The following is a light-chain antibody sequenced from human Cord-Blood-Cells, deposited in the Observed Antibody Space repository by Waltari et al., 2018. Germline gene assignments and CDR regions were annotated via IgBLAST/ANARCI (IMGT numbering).Light chain of an antibody. Sequence: QSALTQPASVSGSPGQSITISCTGTSSDVGSYNLVSWYQQHPGKAPKLMIYEGSKRPSGVSNRFSCSQSGNTASLTISGLQAEDEADYYCCSYAGSSTVFGGGTKLTVL. J-gene: IGLJ3*02. CDR3: CSYAGSSTV. CDR1: SSDVGSYNL. V-gene: IGLV2-23*01. CDR2: EGS.